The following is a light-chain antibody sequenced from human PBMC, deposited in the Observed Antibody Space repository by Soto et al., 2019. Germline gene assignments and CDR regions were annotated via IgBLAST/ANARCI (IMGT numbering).Light chain of an antibody. CDR1: NSDIGSSDY. Sequence: QSALTQPASVSASPGQSITISCTGGNSDIGSSDYVSWYQQHPGKAPKLILYGVSNRPSGTSDRFSGSKSGNTASLTISGLQADDEADYYCSSSTSSNTLVFGGGTKLTVL. J-gene: IGLJ3*02. CDR2: GVS. CDR3: SSSTSSNTLV. V-gene: IGLV2-14*01.